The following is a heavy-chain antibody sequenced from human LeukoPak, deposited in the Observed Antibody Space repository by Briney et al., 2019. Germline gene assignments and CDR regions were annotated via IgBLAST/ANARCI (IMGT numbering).Heavy chain of an antibody. V-gene: IGHV3-23*01. J-gene: IGHJ4*02. D-gene: IGHD2-2*01. CDR1: GFTFSSYA. Sequence: GGSLRLSCAASGFTFSSYAMSWVRQAPGKGLEWVSGIGGSGGSTYYADSVKGRFTISRDNSKNTLFLRMNSLRADDTAVYYCARDTYYSGRTTTCSRAYWGQGTLVTVSP. CDR2: IGGSGGST. CDR3: ARDTYYSGRTTTCSRAY.